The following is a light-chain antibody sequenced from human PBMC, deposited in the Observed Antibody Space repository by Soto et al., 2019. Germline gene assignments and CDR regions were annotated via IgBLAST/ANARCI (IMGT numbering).Light chain of an antibody. CDR3: QHCDSFPRT. Sequence: DIQMTQSPSSLSASVGDSVTITCRASQALSKDSAWLQQRPGKATKSIIYATSRLQSGVPPRCSASGSGTDFAITISGLQDEDFATYYCQHCDSFPRTFGQGTKLEMK. V-gene: IGKV1-16*01. CDR2: ATS. CDR1: QALSKD. J-gene: IGKJ2*01.